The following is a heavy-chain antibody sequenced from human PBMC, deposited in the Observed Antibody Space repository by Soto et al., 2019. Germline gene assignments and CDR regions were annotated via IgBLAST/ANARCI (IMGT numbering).Heavy chain of an antibody. CDR3: AGGVPP. J-gene: IGHJ5*01. CDR1: GGSISSGGYY. V-gene: IGHV4-31*03. CDR2: SDYSGST. Sequence: QVQLQESGPGLVQPSQTLSLTCTVSGGSISSGGYYWSWIRQHPGTGLEWIWHSDYSGSTYYNTSLKSRVTISVDTSRTQFSLIVNSVTAADTAVDYCAGGVPPWGQGTLVTVSS.